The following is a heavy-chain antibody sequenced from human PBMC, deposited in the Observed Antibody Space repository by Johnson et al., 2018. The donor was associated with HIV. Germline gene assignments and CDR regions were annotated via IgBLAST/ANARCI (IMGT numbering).Heavy chain of an antibody. Sequence: VQLVESGGGLVKPGSSLRLSCAASGFVFSNAWMNWVRQAPGRGLEWVGRIRSKADGETTDLAAPMKGRFIISRDDSDNTMYLQMNSLRDEDTAVYYCARAPHDAFDVWGQGTMVTVSS. CDR3: ARAPHDAFDV. J-gene: IGHJ3*01. V-gene: IGHV3-15*05. CDR2: IRSKADGETT. CDR1: GFVFSNAW.